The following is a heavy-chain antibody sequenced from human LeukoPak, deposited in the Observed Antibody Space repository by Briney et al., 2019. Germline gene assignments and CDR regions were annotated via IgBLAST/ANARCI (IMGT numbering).Heavy chain of an antibody. D-gene: IGHD5/OR15-5a*01. V-gene: IGHV3-30*04. Sequence: SGRPLRLSCAASGFRFSNYGMHWVRKAPGKALEWVAVISDDGSKIYYGDSVKGRFPISRDNPKNTLNLQMDSLRPDDTALYYCGKGPGDSVYDNLFDHWGQGTLVTVSS. CDR2: ISDDGSKI. CDR3: GKGPGDSVYDNLFDH. J-gene: IGHJ4*02. CDR1: GFRFSNYG.